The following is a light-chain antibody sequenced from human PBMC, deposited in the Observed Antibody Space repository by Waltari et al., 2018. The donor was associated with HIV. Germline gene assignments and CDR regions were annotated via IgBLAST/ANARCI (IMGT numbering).Light chain of an antibody. CDR3: AAWDDSLSGLWV. J-gene: IGLJ3*02. V-gene: IGLV1-44*01. CDR1: SSNIGSNT. CDR2: SNN. Sequence: QSVLTQPPSASGTPGQRVTISCSGSSSNIGSNTVNWYQQFPGTAPQLLIYSNNQQPSGVPDRFSGSKSGTSASLASSGLQSEDEADYYCAAWDDSLSGLWVFGGGTKLTVL.